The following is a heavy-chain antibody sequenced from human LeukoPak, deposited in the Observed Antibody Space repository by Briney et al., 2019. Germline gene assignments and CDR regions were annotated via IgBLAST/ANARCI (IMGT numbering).Heavy chain of an antibody. V-gene: IGHV4-4*07. J-gene: IGHJ6*03. D-gene: IGHD6-13*01. CDR1: GGSISSYH. CDR2: IYTSGST. CDR3: ARRVRVAAAGNRRGSYYYYMDV. Sequence: SETLSLTCTASGGSISSYHWSWIRQPAGKGLEWIGRIYTSGSTNYNPSLKSRVTLSVDTSKNQFSLKLSSVTAADTAVYYCARRVRVAAAGNRRGSYYYYMDVWGKGTTVTVSS.